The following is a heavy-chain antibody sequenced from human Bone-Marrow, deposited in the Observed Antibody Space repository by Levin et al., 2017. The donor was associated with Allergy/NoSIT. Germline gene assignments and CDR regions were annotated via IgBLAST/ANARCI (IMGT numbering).Heavy chain of an antibody. CDR2: IYYSGST. D-gene: IGHD4-11*01. CDR1: GGSISSSSYY. J-gene: IGHJ6*02. V-gene: IGHV4-39*01. CDR3: ARSLLTVTNYYYYGMDV. Sequence: SETLSLTCIVSGGSISSSSYYWGWIRQPPRKGLEWIGSIYYSGSTYYNPSLKSRVTISVDTSKNQFSLKLSSVTAADTAVYYCARSLLTVTNYYYYGMDVWGHGTTVTVSS.